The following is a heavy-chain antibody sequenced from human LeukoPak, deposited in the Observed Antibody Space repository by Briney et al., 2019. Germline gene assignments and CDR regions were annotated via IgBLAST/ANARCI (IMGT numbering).Heavy chain of an antibody. CDR1: GGSISSGGYS. CDR2: IYHSGST. Sequence: SETLSLTCAVSGGSISSGGYSWSWIRQPPGKGLEWIGYIYHSGSTYHNPSLKSRVTISVDRSKNQFSLKLSSVTAADTAVYYCARELRGFYFDYWGQGTLVTVSS. V-gene: IGHV4-30-2*01. CDR3: ARELRGFYFDY. J-gene: IGHJ4*02.